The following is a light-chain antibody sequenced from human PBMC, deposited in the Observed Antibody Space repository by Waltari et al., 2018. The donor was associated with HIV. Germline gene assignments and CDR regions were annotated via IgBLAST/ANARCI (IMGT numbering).Light chain of an antibody. CDR2: DAS. CDR1: QSVSSY. Sequence: EIVLTQSPATLSLSPGERATISCRASQSVSSYLAWYQQKPGQAPRLLFYDASNTATGIPARFRGIGSGTDFTLTISSLEPEDFAVYYCQQRSNWSRTFGQGTKVEIK. CDR3: QQRSNWSRT. J-gene: IGKJ1*01. V-gene: IGKV3-11*01.